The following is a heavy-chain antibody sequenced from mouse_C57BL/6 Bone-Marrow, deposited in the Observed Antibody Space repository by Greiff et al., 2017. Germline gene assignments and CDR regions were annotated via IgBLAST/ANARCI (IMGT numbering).Heavy chain of an antibody. CDR3: PRNYYGSSYGGAMDY. D-gene: IGHD1-1*01. V-gene: IGHV1-50*01. Sequence: QVQLQQPGAELVKPGASVKLSCKASGYTFTSYWMQWVKQRPGQGLEWIGEIDPSDSYTNYNQKFKGKATLTVVTSSSTAYMQRSSLTADDSAYYYCPRNYYGSSYGGAMDYGGQGTSVTVSS. J-gene: IGHJ4*01. CDR1: GYTFTSYW. CDR2: IDPSDSYT.